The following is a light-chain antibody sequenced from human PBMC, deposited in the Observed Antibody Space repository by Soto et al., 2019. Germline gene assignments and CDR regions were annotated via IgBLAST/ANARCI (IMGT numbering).Light chain of an antibody. CDR2: VAS. CDR3: QQYGSSTT. Sequence: EIVLTQSPGTLSLSPGERATLSCRASQSVSSSYLAWYQQKPGQAPRLLIYVASSRATGIPDRFSGSGSGTDFTLTISRLEPEDFAVYYCQQYGSSTTFGQGTKVDIK. CDR1: QSVSSSY. J-gene: IGKJ1*01. V-gene: IGKV3-20*01.